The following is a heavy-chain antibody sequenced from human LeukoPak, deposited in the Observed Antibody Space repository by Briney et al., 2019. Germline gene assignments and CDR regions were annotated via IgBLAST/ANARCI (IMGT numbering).Heavy chain of an antibody. J-gene: IGHJ4*02. V-gene: IGHV4-59*01. CDR3: ARGSIVGATPVSY. CDR1: GGSISSYY. D-gene: IGHD1-26*01. CDR2: IYYSGST. Sequence: SETLSLTCTVSGGSISSYYWCWIRQPPGKGLEWIGYIYYSGSTNYNPSLKSRVTISVDTSKNQFSLKLSSVTAADTAVYYCARGSIVGATPVSYWGQGTLVTVSS.